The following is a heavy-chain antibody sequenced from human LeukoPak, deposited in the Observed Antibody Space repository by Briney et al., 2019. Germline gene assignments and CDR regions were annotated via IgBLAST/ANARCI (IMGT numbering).Heavy chain of an antibody. CDR3: ARAKGYYDSSGYSDY. Sequence: GASVKVSCKASGYTFTSYGISWVRQAPGQGLEWMGWISAYNGNTNYAQKLQGRVAMTTDTSTSTAYMELRSLRSDDTAVYYCARAKGYYDSSGYSDYWGQGTLVTVSS. J-gene: IGHJ4*02. V-gene: IGHV1-18*01. D-gene: IGHD3-22*01. CDR1: GYTFTSYG. CDR2: ISAYNGNT.